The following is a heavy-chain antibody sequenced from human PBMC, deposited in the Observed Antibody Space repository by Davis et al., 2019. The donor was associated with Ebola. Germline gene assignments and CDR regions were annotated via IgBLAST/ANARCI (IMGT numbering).Heavy chain of an antibody. V-gene: IGHV3-30*03. D-gene: IGHD3-3*01. Sequence: PGGSLRLSCVVSGFSFRSYGMHWVRQAPGKGLEWVAVISFDGSNKYYADSVKGRLTISRDNSKNTLYLQMNSLRDEDTAVYYCARDPYSTGITIFGVVDAYFDYWGQGTLVTVSS. J-gene: IGHJ4*02. CDR1: GFSFRSYG. CDR2: ISFDGSNK. CDR3: ARDPYSTGITIFGVVDAYFDY.